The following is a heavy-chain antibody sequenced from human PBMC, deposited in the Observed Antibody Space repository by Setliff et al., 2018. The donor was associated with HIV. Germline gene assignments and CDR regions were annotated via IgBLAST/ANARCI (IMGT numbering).Heavy chain of an antibody. D-gene: IGHD3-16*01. CDR3: ARGWIYYDFRGNSRYWGYLDR. J-gene: IGHJ4*02. Sequence: LSLTCTVSGDSIKSHHWSWIRQPAGKGLEWLAYTDASGDTNYNPSLRGRVIISLDTSNNQFSLNLNSVTAADTAVYYCARGWIYYDFRGNSRYWGYLDRWGPGTQVTVSS. CDR2: TDASGDT. V-gene: IGHV4-4*09. CDR1: GDSIKSHH.